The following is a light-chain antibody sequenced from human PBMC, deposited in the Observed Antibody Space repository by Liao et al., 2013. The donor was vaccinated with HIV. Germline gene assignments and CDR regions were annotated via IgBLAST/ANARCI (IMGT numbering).Light chain of an antibody. Sequence: SYVLTQPPSMSLAPGETATITCEGNNIGDKSVQWFQQKAGQAPVLVIYYDNNRPSGIPERFSGSNPGITATLTISRVEAGDEAVYYCQVWDRSSGHPNVFGLGTKVTVL. J-gene: IGLJ1*01. V-gene: IGLV3-21*04. CDR2: YDN. CDR3: QVWDRSSGHPNV. CDR1: NIGDKS.